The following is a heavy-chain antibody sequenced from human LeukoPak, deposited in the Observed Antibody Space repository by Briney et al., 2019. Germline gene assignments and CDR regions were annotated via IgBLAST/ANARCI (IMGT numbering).Heavy chain of an antibody. CDR2: INSDGSTT. Sequence: PGGSLRLFCAASGFTFSTYWMHWVRQARGKGLVWVSRINSDGSTTNYADSVKGRFTISRHNAKTTMYLQMNSLRAEDTAVYYCARDYGSYGLDYWGQGTLVTASS. CDR1: GFTFSTYW. CDR3: ARDYGSYGLDY. D-gene: IGHD3-10*01. V-gene: IGHV3-74*01. J-gene: IGHJ4*02.